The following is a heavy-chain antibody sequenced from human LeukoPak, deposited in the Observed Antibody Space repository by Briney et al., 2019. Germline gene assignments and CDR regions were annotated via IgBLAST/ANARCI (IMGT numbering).Heavy chain of an antibody. CDR2: ISSSSSTI. Sequence: GGSLRLSCAASGFTFSSYSMNWVRQAPGKGVEWVSYISSSSSTIYYADSVKGRFTISRDNAKNSLYLQMNSLRAEDTAVYYCARDPVTGAFDIWGQGTMVTVSS. J-gene: IGHJ3*02. D-gene: IGHD4-17*01. CDR3: ARDPVTGAFDI. V-gene: IGHV3-48*04. CDR1: GFTFSSYS.